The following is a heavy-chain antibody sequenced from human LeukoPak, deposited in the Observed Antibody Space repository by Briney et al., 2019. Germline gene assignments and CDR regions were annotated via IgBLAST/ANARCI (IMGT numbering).Heavy chain of an antibody. Sequence: GESLKISCKGSGCSFSTYWIGWVRQMPGKGLEWMGIIYPGDSDTRYSPSFQGQVTISADKSISTAYLQLSSLKASDTAMYYCARTYYYGSGSYYNPGHWGQGTLVTVSS. V-gene: IGHV5-51*01. CDR1: GCSFSTYW. CDR2: IYPGDSDT. D-gene: IGHD3-10*01. CDR3: ARTYYYGSGSYYNPGH. J-gene: IGHJ4*02.